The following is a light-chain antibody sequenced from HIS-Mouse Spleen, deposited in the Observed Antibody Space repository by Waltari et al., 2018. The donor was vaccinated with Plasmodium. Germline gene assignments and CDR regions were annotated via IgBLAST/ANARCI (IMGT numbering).Light chain of an antibody. CDR2: EGS. CDR3: CSYAGSSTFV. V-gene: IGLV2-23*03. J-gene: IGLJ3*02. Sequence: QSALTQPASVSGSPGQPLTISCTGTSSDFGSYNLVSWSQQHPGKAPKLMIYEGSKLPSGVSNRFSGSKSGNTASLTISGLQAEDEADYYCCSYAGSSTFVFGGGTKLTVL. CDR1: SSDFGSYNL.